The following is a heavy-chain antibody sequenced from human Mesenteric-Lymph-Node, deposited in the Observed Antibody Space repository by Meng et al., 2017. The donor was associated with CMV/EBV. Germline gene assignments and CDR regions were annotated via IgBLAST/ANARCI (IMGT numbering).Heavy chain of an antibody. CDR3: ARVYCSSTSCYRYFDY. CDR2: VSPSGTYT. V-gene: IGHV3-21*01. D-gene: IGHD2-2*02. Sequence: GESLKISCAASDFPFSSFIMNWVRQAPGRGLEWVSSVSPSGTYTHYADSLRGRFTISRDNAKNTLYLQMNSLRAEDTAVYYCARVYCSSTSCYRYFDYWGQGTLVTVSS. CDR1: DFPFSSFI. J-gene: IGHJ4*02.